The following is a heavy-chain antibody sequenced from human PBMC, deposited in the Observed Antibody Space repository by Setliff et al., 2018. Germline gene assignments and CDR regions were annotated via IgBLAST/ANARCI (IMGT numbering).Heavy chain of an antibody. D-gene: IGHD3-3*01. Sequence: ASVKVSCKASGYIFTSYGITWVRQAPGQGLEWMGWINPDSGDTHSAQKFQGRVTMTKDTSISTAYMELNSLRPEDTAVYYCAREADVRFINYNFWSGSLGYWGQGTLVTVSS. J-gene: IGHJ4*02. CDR3: AREADVRFINYNFWSGSLGY. V-gene: IGHV1-2*02. CDR1: GYIFTSYG. CDR2: INPDSGDT.